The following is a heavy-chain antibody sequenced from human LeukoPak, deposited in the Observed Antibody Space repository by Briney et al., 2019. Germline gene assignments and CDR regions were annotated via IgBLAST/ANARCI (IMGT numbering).Heavy chain of an antibody. CDR3: AKGKWFGELFSYYFDY. Sequence: GGSLRLSCAASGFTFSSYSMNWVRQAPGKGLEWVSSISSSSSYIYYADSVKGRFTISRDNSKNTLYLQMNSLRAEDTAVYYCAKGKWFGELFSYYFDYWGQGTLVTVSS. D-gene: IGHD3-10*01. CDR1: GFTFSSYS. CDR2: ISSSSSYI. V-gene: IGHV3-21*04. J-gene: IGHJ4*02.